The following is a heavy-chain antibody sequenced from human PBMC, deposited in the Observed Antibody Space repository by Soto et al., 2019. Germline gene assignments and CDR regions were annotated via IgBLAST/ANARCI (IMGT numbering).Heavy chain of an antibody. V-gene: IGHV5-10-1*03. Sequence: EVQLVQSGAEVKKPRESLRISCKGSGYSFTSYWISWVRQMPGKGLEWMGRIDPSDSYTNYSPSFQGHVTISADKSISTAYLQWSSLKASDTAMYYCARKGRSSSSFYYYGMDVWGQGTTVTVSS. CDR3: ARKGRSSSSFYYYGMDV. CDR2: IDPSDSYT. CDR1: GYSFTSYW. D-gene: IGHD6-6*01. J-gene: IGHJ6*02.